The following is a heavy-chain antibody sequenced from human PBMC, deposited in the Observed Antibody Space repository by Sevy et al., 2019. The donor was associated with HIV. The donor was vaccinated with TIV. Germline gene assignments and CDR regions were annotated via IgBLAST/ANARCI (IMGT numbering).Heavy chain of an antibody. J-gene: IGHJ4*02. V-gene: IGHV3-7*01. CDR3: AVDVVVNDVAFHY. CDR2: IKQDGSEK. D-gene: IGHD2-15*01. CDR1: GFMFSNYW. Sequence: GGSLRLSCAASGFMFSNYWMSWVRQAPGKGLEWVANIKQDGSEKYYVDSVKGRFSISRDNAKKSLYLQMNSLRAEDTAVYYCAVDVVVNDVAFHYWGQGTLVTVSS.